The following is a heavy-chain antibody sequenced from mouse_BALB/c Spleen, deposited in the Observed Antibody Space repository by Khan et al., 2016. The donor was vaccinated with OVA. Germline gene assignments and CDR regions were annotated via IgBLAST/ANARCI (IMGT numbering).Heavy chain of an antibody. CDR3: ATYGWWD. J-gene: IGHJ1*01. D-gene: IGHD1-1*01. V-gene: IGHV5-17*02. CDR1: GFTFSSFG. CDR2: ISSGSSTI. Sequence: EVELVESGGGLVQPGGSRKLSCAASGFTFSSFGMHWVRPAPEKGLEGVAYISSGSSTIYYADTVKGRFTISRDNPKNTLLLQMTSLRSEDTDKYYCATYGWWDWGAGTTVTVSS.